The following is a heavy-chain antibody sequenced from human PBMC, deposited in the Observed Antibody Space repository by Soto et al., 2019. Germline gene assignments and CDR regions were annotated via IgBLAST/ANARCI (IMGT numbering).Heavy chain of an antibody. J-gene: IGHJ4*02. V-gene: IGHV1-18*01. D-gene: IGHD6-19*01. CDR2: ISAYNGNT. CDR1: GYTFTSYG. Sequence: QIQLVQSGAEVKKPGASVKVSCKTSGYTFTSYGISWVRQAPGQGLEWMGWISAYNGNTNYAQKLQGRVTMTTDTSTSTADMELRSMRSDDTAVYYCARAEPCIAVAIFDYWGEGTLVIVSS. CDR3: ARAEPCIAVAIFDY.